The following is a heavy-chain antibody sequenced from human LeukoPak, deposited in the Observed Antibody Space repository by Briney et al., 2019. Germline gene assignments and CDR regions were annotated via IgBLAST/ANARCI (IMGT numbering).Heavy chain of an antibody. CDR1: GYTFTGYY. D-gene: IGHD2-21*01. CDR3: ARGSANCGGDCYLGLDAFDI. J-gene: IGHJ3*02. Sequence: ASVKVSCKASGYTFTGYYMHWVRQAPGQGLEWMGWINPNSGGTNYAQKFQGRVTMTRDTSISTAYMELSRLRSDDTAVYYCARGSANCGGDCYLGLDAFDIWGQGTMVTVSS. CDR2: INPNSGGT. V-gene: IGHV1-2*02.